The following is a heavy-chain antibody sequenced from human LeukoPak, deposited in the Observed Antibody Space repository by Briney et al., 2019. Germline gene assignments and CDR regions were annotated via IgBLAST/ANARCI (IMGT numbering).Heavy chain of an antibody. V-gene: IGHV4-59*01. CDR1: GGSISSYY. CDR2: IYYSGST. J-gene: IGHJ4*02. D-gene: IGHD4-17*01. CDR3: ARGNYGDYAEGAYDY. Sequence: PSETPSLTRTVSGGSISSYYWSWVRQPPGKGMEWIGYIYYSGSTNYNPSLKRRVTISVDTSKNQFSLKLSSVTAADTAVYYCARGNYGDYAEGAYDYWGQGTLVTVSS.